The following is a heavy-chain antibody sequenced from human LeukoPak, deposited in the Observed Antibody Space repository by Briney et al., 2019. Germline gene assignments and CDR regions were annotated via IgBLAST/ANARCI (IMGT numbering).Heavy chain of an antibody. CDR1: GGSFSAYY. J-gene: IGHJ5*02. Sequence: PSETLSLTCAVYGGSFSAYYWSWLRQPPGKGLEWIGEINHSGSTNYNPSLKSRVTISVDTSKNQFSLKLSSVTAADTALYYCAKTVVRGVIIRGNWFDPWGQGTLVTVSS. V-gene: IGHV4-34*01. D-gene: IGHD3-10*01. CDR3: AKTVVRGVIIRGNWFDP. CDR2: INHSGST.